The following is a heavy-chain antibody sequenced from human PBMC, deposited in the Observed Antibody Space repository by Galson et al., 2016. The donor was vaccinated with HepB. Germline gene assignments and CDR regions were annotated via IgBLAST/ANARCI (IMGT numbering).Heavy chain of an antibody. Sequence: SLRLSCAASGFTFSGYGMHWVRQAPGMGLEWVAADSRDGTRKWYADSVKGRFTISRDNSNNMLFLQMSSLRTDETAIYYCARRHEYCPPVGCSVDYWGQGTLVSVSS. D-gene: IGHD2/OR15-2a*01. J-gene: IGHJ4*02. CDR2: DSRDGTRK. CDR3: ARRHEYCPPVGCSVDY. CDR1: GFTFSGYG. V-gene: IGHV3-30*03.